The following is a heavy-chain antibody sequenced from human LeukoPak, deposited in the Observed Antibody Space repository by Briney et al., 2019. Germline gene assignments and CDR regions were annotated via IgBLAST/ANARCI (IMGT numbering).Heavy chain of an antibody. CDR2: IIPIFGTA. V-gene: IGHV1-69*05. CDR3: ARGYSKYYYYMDV. CDR1: GGTFSSYA. Sequence: SVKVSCKASGGTFSSYAISWVRQAPGQGLEWMGGIIPIFGTANYAQKFQGRVTITTDESTSTAYMELGSLRSEDTAVYYCARGYSKYYYYMDVWGKGTTVTVSS. J-gene: IGHJ6*03. D-gene: IGHD4-11*01.